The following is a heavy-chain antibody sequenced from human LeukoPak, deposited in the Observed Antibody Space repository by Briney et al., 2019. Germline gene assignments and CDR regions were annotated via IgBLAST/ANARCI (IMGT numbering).Heavy chain of an antibody. CDR2: ISYDGSNK. CDR1: GFTFSSYG. Sequence: PGRSLRLSCAASGFTFSSYGMHWVRQAPGKGLEWVAVISYDGSNKYYADSVKGRFTISRDNSKNTLYLQMNSLRAEDTAVYYCLRIYFDYWGQGPLVTVSS. J-gene: IGHJ4*02. V-gene: IGHV3-30*03. CDR3: LRIYFDY. D-gene: IGHD2-15*01.